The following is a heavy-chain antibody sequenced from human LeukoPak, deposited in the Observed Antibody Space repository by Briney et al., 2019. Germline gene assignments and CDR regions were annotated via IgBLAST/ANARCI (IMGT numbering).Heavy chain of an antibody. CDR1: GFNFRSYE. CDR3: ARGMLRGRDYYHYYYMDV. Sequence: GGSLRLSCAASGFNFRSYEMNWVRQAPGKGLEWVSYITSSGSTIYYADSVKGRFTISRENAKKSVYLQMNNLRAEDTAVYYCARGMLRGRDYYHYYYMDVWGKGTTVTVSS. J-gene: IGHJ6*03. V-gene: IGHV3-48*03. D-gene: IGHD3-10*01. CDR2: ITSSGSTI.